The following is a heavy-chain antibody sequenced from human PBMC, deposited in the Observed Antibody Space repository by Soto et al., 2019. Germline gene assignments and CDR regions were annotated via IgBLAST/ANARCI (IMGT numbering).Heavy chain of an antibody. D-gene: IGHD2-21*02. Sequence: GGSLRLSCAASGFTFSSYSMNWVRQAPGKGLEWVSYISSSSSTIYYADSVKGRFTISRDNAKNSLYLQMNSLSAEDTAVYYCARGAYCGGDCYSGAFDIWGQGTMVTVSS. CDR2: ISSSSSTI. V-gene: IGHV3-48*04. CDR3: ARGAYCGGDCYSGAFDI. CDR1: GFTFSSYS. J-gene: IGHJ3*02.